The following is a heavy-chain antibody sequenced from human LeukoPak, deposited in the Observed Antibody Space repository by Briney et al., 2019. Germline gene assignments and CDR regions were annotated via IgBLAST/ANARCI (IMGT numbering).Heavy chain of an antibody. J-gene: IGHJ1*01. V-gene: IGHV3-23*01. CDR2: ISDSGDYT. CDR3: AKEGAGRSNRYFQH. Sequence: PGGSLRLSCAASGFTSSSYAMNWVRQAPGKGLEWVSVISDSGDYTYYADSVKGRFTISRDNSKNTLYLQMNSLRAEDTAIYYCAKEGAGRSNRYFQHWGQGTLVTVSS. D-gene: IGHD2-15*01. CDR1: GFTSSSYA.